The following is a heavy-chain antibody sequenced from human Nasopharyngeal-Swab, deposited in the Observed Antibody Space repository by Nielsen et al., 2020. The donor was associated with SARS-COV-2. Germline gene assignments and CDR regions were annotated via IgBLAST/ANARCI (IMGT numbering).Heavy chain of an antibody. CDR2: ISWNSGSI. J-gene: IGHJ3*02. CDR3: AKDTAWFGDLPSGAFDI. V-gene: IGHV3-9*01. D-gene: IGHD3-10*01. CDR1: GFTFDDYA. Sequence: SLKISCAASGFTFDDYAMHWARQAPGKGLEWVSGISWNSGSIGYADSVKGRFTISRDNAKNSLYLQMNSLRAEDTALYYCAKDTAWFGDLPSGAFDIWGQGTMVTVSS.